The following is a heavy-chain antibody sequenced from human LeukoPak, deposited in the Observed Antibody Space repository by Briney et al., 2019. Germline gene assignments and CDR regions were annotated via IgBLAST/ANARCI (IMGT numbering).Heavy chain of an antibody. CDR2: ISSGGST. J-gene: IGHJ4*02. D-gene: IGHD6-19*01. V-gene: IGHV3-53*01. CDR1: GFTFSSYW. CDR3: ARGASGGWYGEY. Sequence: GGSLRLSCAASGFTFSSYWMHWVRQAPGKGLEWVSVISSGGSTYYADSVKGRFTISRDNLKNTLYFQMNSLRVEDTAVYYCARGASGGWYGEYWGQGTLVTVSS.